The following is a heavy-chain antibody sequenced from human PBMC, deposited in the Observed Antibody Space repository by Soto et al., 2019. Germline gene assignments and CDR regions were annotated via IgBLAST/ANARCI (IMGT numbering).Heavy chain of an antibody. CDR2: ISAYNGNT. CDR1: GYTFTSYG. CDR3: TSRGRKRIAAAGPMADFDI. V-gene: IGHV1-18*01. D-gene: IGHD6-13*01. J-gene: IGHJ3*02. Sequence: ASVKVSCKASGYTFTSYGISWVRQAPGQGLEWMGWISAYNGNTNYAQKLQGRVTMTTDTSTSTAYMELRSLRSDDTAVYYCTSRGRKRIAAAGPMADFDIWGQGTMVTVSS.